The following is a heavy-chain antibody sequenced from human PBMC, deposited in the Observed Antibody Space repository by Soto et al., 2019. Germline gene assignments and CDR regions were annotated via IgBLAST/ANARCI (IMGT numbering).Heavy chain of an antibody. V-gene: IGHV3-21*01. J-gene: IGHJ4*02. CDR3: TREVQPGVRREYDY. CDR2: IDSGGSRT. Sequence: EAHLVESGGGLVKPGGSLRLSCEASAFTFVSHTRTWVGRPQGKGREWVSSIDSGGSRTFYADTVKGRFTISRDNAKNSLFLQMNSLRAEDTAVYFCTREVQPGVRREYDYWGQGTLVTVSS. CDR1: AFTFVSHT. D-gene: IGHD1-1*01.